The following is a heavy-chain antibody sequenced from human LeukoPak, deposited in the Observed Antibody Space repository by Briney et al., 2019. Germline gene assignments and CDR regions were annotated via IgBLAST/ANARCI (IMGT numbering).Heavy chain of an antibody. Sequence: GGSLRLSCAASGFTVSSNYMSWVRQAPGKGLEWVSVIYSSGITYYADSVKGRFTISRDNSKNTLYLQINSLRADDTAVYYCAKDQDPHSYGSGSYAPFDYWGQGTLVTVSS. CDR1: GFTVSSNY. D-gene: IGHD3-10*01. CDR2: IYSSGIT. CDR3: AKDQDPHSYGSGSYAPFDY. V-gene: IGHV3-53*03. J-gene: IGHJ4*02.